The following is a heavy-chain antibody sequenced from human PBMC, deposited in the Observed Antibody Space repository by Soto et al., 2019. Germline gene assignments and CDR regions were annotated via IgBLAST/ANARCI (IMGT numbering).Heavy chain of an antibody. V-gene: IGHV1-46*03. D-gene: IGHD6-19*01. CDR2: INPSGGST. CDR3: ARRYSSGGRRFDY. CDR1: GYTFTSYY. Sequence: ASVKVSCKASGYTFTSYYIHWVRQAPGQGLEWMGIINPSGGSTDYAQKFQGRVTMTRDASTSTVYMELTSLRSEDTAVYYCARRYSSGGRRFDYWGQGALGTVSS. J-gene: IGHJ4*02.